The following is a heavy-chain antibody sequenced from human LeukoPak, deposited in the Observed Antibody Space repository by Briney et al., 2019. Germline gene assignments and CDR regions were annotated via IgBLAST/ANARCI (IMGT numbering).Heavy chain of an antibody. CDR3: ARDTRPYYYDNSGYFDY. V-gene: IGHV3-66*01. CDR1: GFTVSSNY. CDR2: IYSGDST. J-gene: IGHJ4*02. Sequence: GGSLRLSCAASGFTVSSNYMSWVRQAPGKGLEWVSLIYSGDSTNYADSVKGRFTISRDNSKNTLYLQMNSLRAEDTAVYYCARDTRPYYYDNSGYFDYWGQGTLVTVSS. D-gene: IGHD3-22*01.